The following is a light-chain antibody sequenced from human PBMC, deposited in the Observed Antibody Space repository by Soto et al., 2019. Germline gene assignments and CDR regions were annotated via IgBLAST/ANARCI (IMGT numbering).Light chain of an antibody. Sequence: DIQMTQSPSTLSASVGDRVTITCRASESISSWLAWYQQKPGKAPKLLISKASTLETGVPSRFSGSGSGTEFTLTISSLQPDDFATYYCLQYNNYFTFGPGTKVDIK. J-gene: IGKJ3*01. V-gene: IGKV1-5*03. CDR1: ESISSW. CDR3: LQYNNYFT. CDR2: KAS.